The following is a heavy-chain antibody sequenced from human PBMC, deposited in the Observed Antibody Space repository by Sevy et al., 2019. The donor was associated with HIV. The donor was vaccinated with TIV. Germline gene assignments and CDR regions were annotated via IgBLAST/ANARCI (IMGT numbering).Heavy chain of an antibody. V-gene: IGHV4-38-2*01. CDR2: IYHSGST. J-gene: IGHJ4*02. D-gene: IGHD3-22*01. CDR1: GYSISSGYY. Sequence: SETLSLTCAVSGYSISSGYYWGWIRQPPGKGLEWIGSIYHSGSTYYNPSLKSRVTISVDTSKNQFSLKLSSVTAADTAVYYCARIKGGWGYYYDSSGYYRSHFDYWGQGTLVTVSS. CDR3: ARIKGGWGYYYDSSGYYRSHFDY.